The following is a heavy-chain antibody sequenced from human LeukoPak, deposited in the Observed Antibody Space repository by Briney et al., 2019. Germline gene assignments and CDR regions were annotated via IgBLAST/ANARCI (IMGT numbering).Heavy chain of an antibody. CDR2: INRDGREK. J-gene: IGHJ6*04. D-gene: IGHD1-26*01. V-gene: IGHV3-7*01. CDR3: ARERGVGL. CDR1: GFTFTDYW. Sequence: GGSLTLPCAASGFTFTDYWMTWVRQAPGKGLEWVANINRDGREKYYVDSVKGRFTISRDNAKNSLYLQMNSLRAEDTAVFYCARERGVGLWGKRPTDRVSS.